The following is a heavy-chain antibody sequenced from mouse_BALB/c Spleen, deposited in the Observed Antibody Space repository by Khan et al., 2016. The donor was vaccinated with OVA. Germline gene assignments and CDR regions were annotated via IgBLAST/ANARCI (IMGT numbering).Heavy chain of an antibody. CDR3: TRDGGDYAMDY. J-gene: IGHJ4*01. Sequence: EVQLQESGPGLVKPSQSLSLTCSVTGYSITSGYYWNWIRQFPGNKLEWMGYISYDGSNNYNPSLKNRISITRDTSKNQFFLKLNSVTNEDTATXYCTRDGGDYAMDYWGQGTSVTVSS. CDR2: ISYDGSN. CDR1: GYSITSGYY. V-gene: IGHV3-6*02.